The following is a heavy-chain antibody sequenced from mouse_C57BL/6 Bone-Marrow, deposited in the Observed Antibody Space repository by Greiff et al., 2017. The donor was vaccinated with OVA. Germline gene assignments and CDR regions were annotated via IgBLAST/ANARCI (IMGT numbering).Heavy chain of an antibody. CDR1: GFALTSYG. CDR2: IWSGGST. V-gene: IGHV2-2*01. J-gene: IGHJ4*01. CDR3: ARNLGTTVVAPYYYAMDY. D-gene: IGHD1-1*01. Sequence: QVQLKQSGPGLVQPSQSLSITCTVSGFALTSYGVHWVRQSPGKGLEWLGVIWSGGSTDYNAAFISRLSISKDNSKSQVFFKMNSLQADDTAIYYCARNLGTTVVAPYYYAMDYWGQGTSVTVSS.